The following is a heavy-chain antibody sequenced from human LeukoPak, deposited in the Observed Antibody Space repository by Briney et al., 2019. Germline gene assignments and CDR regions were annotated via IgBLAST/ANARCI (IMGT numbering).Heavy chain of an antibody. CDR2: LGGSDSST. CDR3: ARNLQTIQRYFDL. CDR1: GFTFRSYA. D-gene: IGHD1-1*01. Sequence: PGGSLRLSCAASGFTFRSYAMSWVRQAPGKGLEWVSTLGGSDSSTYYADSVKGRFIISRDISKNTLYLQMNSLRAEDTAVYCARNLQTIQRYFDLWGRGTLVTVSS. V-gene: IGHV3-23*01. J-gene: IGHJ2*01.